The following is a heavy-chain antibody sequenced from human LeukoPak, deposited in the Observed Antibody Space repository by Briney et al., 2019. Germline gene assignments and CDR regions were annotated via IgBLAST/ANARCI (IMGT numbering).Heavy chain of an antibody. J-gene: IGHJ4*02. CDR2: IETSSSPI. CDR3: ARDNWGLDY. D-gene: IGHD7-27*01. Sequence: GSLRLSCVASGFTFGSSNMNWVRQAPGKGLEWVSYIETSSSPIYYTDSVKGRFTISRDNAKNSLYLQMNSLRAEDTAVYYCARDNWGLDYWGQGTLVTVSS. CDR1: GFTFGSSN. V-gene: IGHV3-48*01.